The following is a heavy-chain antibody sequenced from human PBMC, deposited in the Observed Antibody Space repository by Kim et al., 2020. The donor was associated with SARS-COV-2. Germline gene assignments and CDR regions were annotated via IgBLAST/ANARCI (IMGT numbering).Heavy chain of an antibody. CDR2: INHSGST. V-gene: IGHV4-34*01. D-gene: IGHD6-19*01. J-gene: IGHJ3*02. CDR3: ARGLIEQWPI. Sequence: SETLSLTCAVYGGSFSGYYWSWIRQPPGKGLEWIGEINHSGSTNYNPSLKSRVTISVDTSKNQFSLKLSSVTAADTAVYYCARGLIEQWPIWGQGTMVTVSS. CDR1: GGSFSGYY.